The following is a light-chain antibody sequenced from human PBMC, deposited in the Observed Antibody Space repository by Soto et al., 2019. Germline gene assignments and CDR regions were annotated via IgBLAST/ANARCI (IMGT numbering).Light chain of an antibody. CDR2: DVT. V-gene: IGLV2-11*01. Sequence: QSVLTQPRSVSGSPGQSVTISCTGTSSDIGGFNYVSWYQQHPGKVPKLMIYDVTKRPSGVPDRFSASKSGNTASLTISGLQPADEAACCSYAGSYTFVFGTATKVTVL. CDR1: SSDIGGFNY. CDR3: CSYAGSYTFV. J-gene: IGLJ1*01.